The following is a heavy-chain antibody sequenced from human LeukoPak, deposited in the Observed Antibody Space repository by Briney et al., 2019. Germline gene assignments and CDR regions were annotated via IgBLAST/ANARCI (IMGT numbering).Heavy chain of an antibody. V-gene: IGHV4-39*07. CDR2: IYYSGST. J-gene: IGHJ5*02. CDR3: ATRIRITMVRGVFDP. D-gene: IGHD3-10*01. Sequence: SETLSLTCTVSGGSISSYYWGWIRQPPGKGLEWIGSIYYSGSTYYNPSLKSRVTISVDTSKNQFSLKLSSVTAADTAVYYCATRIRITMVRGVFDPWGQGTLVTVSS. CDR1: GGSISSYY.